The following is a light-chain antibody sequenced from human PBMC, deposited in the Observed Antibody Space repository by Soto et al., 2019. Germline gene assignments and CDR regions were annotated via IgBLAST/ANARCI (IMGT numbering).Light chain of an antibody. J-gene: IGKJ5*01. Sequence: EIVLTQSPGTLSLSPGERPTLSCRASQSVRNNYLVWYHQKPGQAPRLLIFGASTRATGIPDRFSDSGSGTDFALTINRLEPEDFGVYYCQQYGSTPLTFGQGTRLEIK. CDR1: QSVRNNY. CDR2: GAS. CDR3: QQYGSTPLT. V-gene: IGKV3-20*01.